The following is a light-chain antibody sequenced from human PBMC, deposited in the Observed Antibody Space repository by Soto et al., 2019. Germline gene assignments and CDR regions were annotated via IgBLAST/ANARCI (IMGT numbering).Light chain of an antibody. CDR2: DVS. Sequence: QSALTQPASVSGSPGQSITISCTGTSSDVGGYNYVSWYQQHPGKAPKLMIYDVSNRPSGVSNRFSGSKSGNTASLTISGLQAEDEADYYCSSYTSSSTYVFGIGSKVPDL. CDR1: SSDVGGYNY. CDR3: SSYTSSSTYV. V-gene: IGLV2-14*01. J-gene: IGLJ1*01.